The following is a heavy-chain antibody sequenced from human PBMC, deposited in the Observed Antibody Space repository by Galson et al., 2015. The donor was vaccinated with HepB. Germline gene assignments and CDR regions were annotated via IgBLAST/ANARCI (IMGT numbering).Heavy chain of an antibody. J-gene: IGHJ5*02. CDR3: ARVRDDYGAARGWFDP. V-gene: IGHV1-69*13. CDR2: IIPIFGTA. D-gene: IGHD4-17*01. CDR1: GGTFSSYA. Sequence: SVKVSCKASGGTFSSYAISWVRQAPGQGLEWMGRIIPIFGTANYAQKFQGRVTITADESTSTAYMELSSLRSEDTAVYYCARVRDDYGAARGWFDPWGQGTLVTVSS.